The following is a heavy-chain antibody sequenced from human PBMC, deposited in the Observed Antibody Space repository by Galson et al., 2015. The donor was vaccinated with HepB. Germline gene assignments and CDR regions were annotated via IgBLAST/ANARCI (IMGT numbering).Heavy chain of an antibody. CDR2: ISSSSSYT. V-gene: IGHV3-11*06. Sequence: SLRLSCAASGFTFSDYYMSWIRQAPGKGLEWVSYISSSSSYTNYADSVKGRFTISRDNAKNSLYLQMNSLRAEDTAVYYCARVSTITMIDEFDYWGQGTLVTVSS. CDR1: GFTFSDYY. CDR3: ARVSTITMIDEFDY. J-gene: IGHJ4*02. D-gene: IGHD3-22*01.